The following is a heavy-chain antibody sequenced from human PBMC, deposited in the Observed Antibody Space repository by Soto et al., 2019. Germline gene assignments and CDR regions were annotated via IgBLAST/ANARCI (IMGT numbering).Heavy chain of an antibody. CDR2: ISSDGTTT. J-gene: IGHJ1*01. V-gene: IGHV3-74*01. CDR3: AIQDCTNDVCLEAAVTVRGALES. CDR1: GFTFRKFW. D-gene: IGHD2-8*01. Sequence: EVQLVQSGGGLAQPGKSLRLSCAASGFTFRKFWMHWVRQVPGKGPVWVSYISSDGTTTDYADSVKGRFTISRDNAKDKLYVQMDSLRAEDTAVYYCAIQDCTNDVCLEAAVTVRGALESWGQGTLVTVSS.